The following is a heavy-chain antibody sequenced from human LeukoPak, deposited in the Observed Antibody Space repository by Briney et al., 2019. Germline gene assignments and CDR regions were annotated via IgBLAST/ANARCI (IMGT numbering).Heavy chain of an antibody. CDR2: INGRGDTT. Sequence: PGGSPRLSCAASGLTFSTYAMSWVRQAPGRGLEWVSAINGRGDTTYYADSVKGRFTISRDTSKSTVFLQMNSLRTEDTAVYYCAKDRVSPGFNLFDPWGQGTLVTVSS. J-gene: IGHJ5*02. CDR1: GLTFSTYA. D-gene: IGHD2/OR15-2a*01. CDR3: AKDRVSPGFNLFDP. V-gene: IGHV3-23*01.